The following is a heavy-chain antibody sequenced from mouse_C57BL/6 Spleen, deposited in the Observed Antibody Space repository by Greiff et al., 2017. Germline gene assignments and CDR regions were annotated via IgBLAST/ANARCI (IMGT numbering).Heavy chain of an antibody. CDR3: ARKSGTYWYFDV. V-gene: IGHV5-17*01. CDR1: GFTFSDYG. D-gene: IGHD4-1*01. Sequence: EVQLVESGGGLVKPGGSLKLSCAASGFTFSDYGMHWVRQAPEKGLEWVAYISSGSSTIYYADTVKGRFTISRDNAKNTLFLHMTSLRSEDTAMYYCARKSGTYWYFDVWGTGTTVTVSS. CDR2: ISSGSSTI. J-gene: IGHJ1*03.